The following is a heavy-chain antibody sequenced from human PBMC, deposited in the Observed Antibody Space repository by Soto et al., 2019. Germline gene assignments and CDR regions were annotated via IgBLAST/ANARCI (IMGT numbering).Heavy chain of an antibody. Sequence: QVKLVQSGAEVKKPGASVTVSCKASGYSFTNYGISWVRQAPGQGFEWMGWISTYTGHTNYAENLQGGVTMTTDTSTSKTYMELRSLRYDDTSVYYCARDLGLQHGYYYGMDVWGQGTTVTVSS. D-gene: IGHD4-4*01. CDR3: ARDLGLQHGYYYGMDV. J-gene: IGHJ6*02. CDR2: ISTYTGHT. CDR1: GYSFTNYG. V-gene: IGHV1-18*04.